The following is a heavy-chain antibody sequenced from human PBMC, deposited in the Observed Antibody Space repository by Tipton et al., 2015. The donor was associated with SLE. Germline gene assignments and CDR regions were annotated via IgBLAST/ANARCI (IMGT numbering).Heavy chain of an antibody. CDR3: ARGPYDDFWSGPFDY. Sequence: TLSLTCTVSGGSISNYYWSWIRQSPEKGLEWLGYMYSTGSANYNPSLKSRVTMSVDTSKNQFSLKLSSVTAADTAVYYCARGPYDDFWSGPFDYWGQGTLVTVSS. V-gene: IGHV4-59*12. CDR2: MYSTGSA. J-gene: IGHJ4*02. D-gene: IGHD3-3*01. CDR1: GGSISNYY.